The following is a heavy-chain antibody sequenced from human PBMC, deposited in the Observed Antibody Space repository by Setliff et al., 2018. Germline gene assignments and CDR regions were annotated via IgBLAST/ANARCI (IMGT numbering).Heavy chain of an antibody. CDR2: IYYSGST. CDR1: GYSISSSYY. J-gene: IGHJ4*02. V-gene: IGHV4-38-2*01. D-gene: IGHD6-13*01. CDR3: ARRGMSSSWFRGYFDY. Sequence: SETLSLTCAVSGYSISSSYYWGWIRQPPGKGLEWIGSIYYSGSTYYNPSLKSRVTISVDTSKNQFSLKLSSVTAADTAVYYCARRGMSSSWFRGYFDYWGQGTLVTVSS.